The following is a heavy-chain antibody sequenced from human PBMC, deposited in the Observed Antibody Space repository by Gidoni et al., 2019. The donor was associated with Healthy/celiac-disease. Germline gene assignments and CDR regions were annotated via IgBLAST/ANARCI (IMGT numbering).Heavy chain of an antibody. D-gene: IGHD1-26*01. V-gene: IGHV1-8*01. CDR1: GYTFTSYA. CDR3: SRVSGSYGEYFDY. Sequence: QAQLVQSWAAVKQPRASVKVSCKASGYTFTSYAINWVRQATGQGLEWMGWMNPNSGNTGYAQKFQGRVTMTSNTSISTAYMELSSLRSGDTAVYYCSRVSGSYGEYFDYWGQGTLVTVSS. CDR2: MNPNSGNT. J-gene: IGHJ4*02.